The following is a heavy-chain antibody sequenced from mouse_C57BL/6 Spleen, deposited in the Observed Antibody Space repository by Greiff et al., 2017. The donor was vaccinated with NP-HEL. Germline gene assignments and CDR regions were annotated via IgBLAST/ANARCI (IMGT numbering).Heavy chain of an antibody. Sequence: QVQLQQSGPGLAQPSQSLSITCTVSGFSLTSYGVHWVRQSPGKGLEWLGVIWSGGSTDYNAAFISRLSISKDNSKCQVFFKMISLQADDTAIYYCASPSHLLLRSYAMDGWGKGTSVTVSS. CDR2: IWSGGST. CDR3: ASPSHLLLRSYAMDG. V-gene: IGHV2-2*01. CDR1: GFSLTSYG. J-gene: IGHJ4*01. D-gene: IGHD1-1*01.